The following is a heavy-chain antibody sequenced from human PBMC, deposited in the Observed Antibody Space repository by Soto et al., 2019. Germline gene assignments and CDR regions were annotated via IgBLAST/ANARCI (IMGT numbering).Heavy chain of an antibody. Sequence: PGESLKISCKGSGYSFTSYWIGWVRQMPGKGLEWMGIIYPGDSDTRYSPSFQGQVTISADKSISTAYLQWSSLKASDTAMYYCARHLYSSSWFGKNYYYGMDVWGQGTTVTVSS. CDR3: ARHLYSSSWFGKNYYYGMDV. V-gene: IGHV5-51*01. D-gene: IGHD6-6*01. CDR2: IYPGDSDT. CDR1: GYSFTSYW. J-gene: IGHJ6*02.